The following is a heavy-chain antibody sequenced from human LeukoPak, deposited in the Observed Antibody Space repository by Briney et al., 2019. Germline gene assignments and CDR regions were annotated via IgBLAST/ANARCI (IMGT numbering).Heavy chain of an antibody. CDR2: ISGSGGST. CDR1: GFTFSSYA. Sequence: GGSLRLSCAASGFTFSSYAMSWVRQAPGKGLEWVSAISGSGGSTYYADFAKGRFTISGDNSKNTLHLQMNRLRGEDTAVYYCAKDRYQTVDYWGHEAPVTASS. J-gene: IGHJ4*01. CDR3: AKDRYQTVDY. D-gene: IGHD2-2*01. V-gene: IGHV3-23*01.